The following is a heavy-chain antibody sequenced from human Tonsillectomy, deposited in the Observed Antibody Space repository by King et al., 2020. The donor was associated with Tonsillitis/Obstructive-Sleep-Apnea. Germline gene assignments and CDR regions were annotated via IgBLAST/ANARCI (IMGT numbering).Heavy chain of an antibody. J-gene: IGHJ6*02. CDR2: IYPGDSDT. CDR3: ASPRVEMATIVSDYCGMDV. Sequence: QLVQSGAEVKKPGESLRISCKASGYSFTSYWIAWVRQMPGKGLEWMGIIYPGDSDTRYSPSFQGQVTISADKSISTAYVQWNSLKASDTAMYYCASPRVEMATIVSDYCGMDVWGQGTTVTVSS. V-gene: IGHV5-51*03. D-gene: IGHD5-24*01. CDR1: GYSFTSYW.